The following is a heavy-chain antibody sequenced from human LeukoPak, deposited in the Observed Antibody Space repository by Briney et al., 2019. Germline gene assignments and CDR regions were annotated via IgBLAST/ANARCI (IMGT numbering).Heavy chain of an antibody. CDR3: ARPTIAAAGNFEY. CDR1: GXTFKNAW. V-gene: IGHV3-15*01. Sequence: KPGGSLRLSFAASGXTFKNAWMSWVRQAPGKGLEWVGRIKSKAHGGTTDYAAPVKDRFTISRDDSKNTLYLQMNSLKTEDTAVYYCARPTIAAAGNFEYWGQGTLVTVSS. CDR2: IKSKAHGGTT. J-gene: IGHJ4*02. D-gene: IGHD6-13*01.